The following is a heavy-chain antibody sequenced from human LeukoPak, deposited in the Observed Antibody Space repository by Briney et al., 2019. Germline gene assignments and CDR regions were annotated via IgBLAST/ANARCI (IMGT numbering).Heavy chain of an antibody. CDR1: GGSTSSGSYY. D-gene: IGHD3-10*01. CDR3: ASETYYYGSGSRYNGV. V-gene: IGHV4-61*02. J-gene: IGHJ6*04. CDR2: IYTSGST. Sequence: PSETLSLTCTVSGGSTSSGSYYWSWIRQPAGKGLEWIGRIYTSGSTNYNPSLKSRVTISVDTSKNQFSLKLSSVTAADTAVYYCASETYYYGSGSRYNGVWGKGTTVTVSS.